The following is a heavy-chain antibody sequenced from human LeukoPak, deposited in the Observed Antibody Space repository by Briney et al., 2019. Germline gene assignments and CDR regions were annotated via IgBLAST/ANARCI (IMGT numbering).Heavy chain of an antibody. CDR1: GFTFSRNA. J-gene: IGHJ4*02. V-gene: IGHV3-30*02. D-gene: IGHD2-8*02. CDR3: AKDGSWSCTD. Sequence: GGSLKLSCAASGFTFSRNAIHWVRQGPGKGLEWVSYIAHHGSNKYYADSVKGRFTISRDNSKRTLYLQMNSLGADDTAVYYCAKDGSWSCTDWGQGTLVTVSS. CDR2: IAHHGSNK.